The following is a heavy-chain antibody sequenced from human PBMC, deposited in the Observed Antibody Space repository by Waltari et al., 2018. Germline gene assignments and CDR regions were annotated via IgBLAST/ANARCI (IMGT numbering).Heavy chain of an antibody. CDR3: ARGDWNAGLGWFDP. J-gene: IGHJ5*02. D-gene: IGHD1-1*01. Sequence: QVQLQESGPGLVKPSETLSLTCTVFGGSIRSYYWTWIRQPPGKGLEWVGYIYYSGSTTSNPSLKSRVTISVDTSKNQFSLRLSSVTSADTAVYYCARGDWNAGLGWFDPWGQGTLVTVSS. CDR2: IYYSGST. V-gene: IGHV4-59*01. CDR1: GGSIRSYY.